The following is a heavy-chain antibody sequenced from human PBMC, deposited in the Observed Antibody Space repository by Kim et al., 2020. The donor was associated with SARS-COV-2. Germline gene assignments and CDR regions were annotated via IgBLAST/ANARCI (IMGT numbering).Heavy chain of an antibody. V-gene: IGHV3-13*01. J-gene: IGHJ6*02. CDR3: ARALAHDYYYGMDV. Sequence: YPGSMKGRFTISRENANNSLYLQMNSLRAGDTAVYYCARALAHDYYYGMDVWGQGTTVTVSS.